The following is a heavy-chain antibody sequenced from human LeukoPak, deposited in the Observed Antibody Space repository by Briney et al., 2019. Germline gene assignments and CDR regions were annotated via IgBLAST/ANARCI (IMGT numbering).Heavy chain of an antibody. J-gene: IGHJ4*02. CDR2: MNPNSGNT. CDR3: ARGSKAVAGTLSF. V-gene: IGHV1-8*01. D-gene: IGHD6-19*01. Sequence: GASVKVSCKVSGYTLTELSMHWVRQAPGQGLEWMGWMNPNSGNTGYAQKFQGRVTMTRNTSISTAYMELSSLRSEDTAVYYCARGSKAVAGTLSFWGQGTLVTVSS. CDR1: GYTLTELS.